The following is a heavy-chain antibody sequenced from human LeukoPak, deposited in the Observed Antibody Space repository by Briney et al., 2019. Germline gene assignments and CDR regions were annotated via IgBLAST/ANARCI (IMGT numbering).Heavy chain of an antibody. CDR1: GGSFSGYY. CDR2: INHSGST. Sequence: PSETLSLTCAVYGGSFSGYYWSWIRQPPGKGLEWIGEINHSGSTNYNPSLKSRVTISVGTSKNQFSLKLSSVTAADTAVYYCARVVRWFGELSYCDYWGQGTLVTVSS. D-gene: IGHD3-10*01. CDR3: ARVVRWFGELSYCDY. V-gene: IGHV4-34*01. J-gene: IGHJ4*02.